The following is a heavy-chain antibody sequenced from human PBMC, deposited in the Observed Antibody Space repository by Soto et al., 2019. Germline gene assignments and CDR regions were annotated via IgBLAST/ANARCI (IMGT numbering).Heavy chain of an antibody. V-gene: IGHV4-34*01. Sequence: SETLSLTCAVYGGSFSGYYWSWIRQPPGKGLEWIGEINHSGSTNYNPSLKSRVTISVDTSKNQFSLKLSSVTAADTAVYYCARVVYYYDSSGYYYLDYWGQGTLVTVSS. D-gene: IGHD3-22*01. J-gene: IGHJ4*02. CDR1: GGSFSGYY. CDR2: INHSGST. CDR3: ARVVYYYDSSGYYYLDY.